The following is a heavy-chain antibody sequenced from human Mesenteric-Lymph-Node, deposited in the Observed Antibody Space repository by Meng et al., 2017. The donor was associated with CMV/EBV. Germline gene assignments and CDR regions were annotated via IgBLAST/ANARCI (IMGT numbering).Heavy chain of an antibody. V-gene: IGHV4-39*07. J-gene: IGHJ4*02. D-gene: IGHD6-19*01. CDR3: ARVAGYSSGWYPTHPDY. Sequence: SETLSLTCTVSGASVSSNSHYWGWIRQPPGKELEWIGMIYFTGNAYYNPSLKSRVTISVDTSKNQFSLKLSSVTAADTAVYYCARVAGYSSGWYPTHPDYWGQGTLVTVSS. CDR2: IYFTGNA. CDR1: GASVSSNSHY.